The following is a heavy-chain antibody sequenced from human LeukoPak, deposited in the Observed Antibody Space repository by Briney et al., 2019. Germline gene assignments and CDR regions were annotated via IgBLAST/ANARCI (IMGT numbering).Heavy chain of an antibody. CDR3: AKGRAGIDY. CDR1: GFTFSSHA. J-gene: IGHJ4*02. Sequence: GGSLRLSCAASGFTFSSHAMSWVRLAPGKGLEWVSGISGSGGSTYYADSVKGRFTISRDNSKNTLYVQLNSLRAEDTAVYYCAKGRAGIDYWGQGTLVIVSS. V-gene: IGHV3-23*01. D-gene: IGHD6-19*01. CDR2: ISGSGGST.